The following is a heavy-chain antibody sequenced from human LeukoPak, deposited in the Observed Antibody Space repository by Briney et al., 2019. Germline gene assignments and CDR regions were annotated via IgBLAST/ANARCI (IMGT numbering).Heavy chain of an antibody. V-gene: IGHV1-46*01. J-gene: IGHJ4*02. Sequence: GASVKVPCKASGYTFTSYYMHWVRQAPGQGLKWMGIINPSGGSTSYAQKFQDRVTMTWDMSTSTVYMELSSLRSEDAAVYYCARDEEYCSSTSCINWGQGTLVTVSS. CDR1: GYTFTSYY. CDR2: INPSGGST. CDR3: ARDEEYCSSTSCIN. D-gene: IGHD2-2*01.